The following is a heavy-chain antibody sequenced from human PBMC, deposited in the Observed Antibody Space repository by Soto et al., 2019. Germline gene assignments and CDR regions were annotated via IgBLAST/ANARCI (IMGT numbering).Heavy chain of an antibody. Sequence: NPSETLSLTCAVYGGSFSGYYWNWIRQPPGKRLEWIGEIDHSGYTNYNPSLKSRVTISVDTSKNQFSLRLTSVTAADTAVYYCARVRDWFDPWGQGTLVTVSS. J-gene: IGHJ5*02. CDR3: ARVRDWFDP. CDR2: IDHSGYT. D-gene: IGHD3-3*01. CDR1: GGSFSGYY. V-gene: IGHV4-34*01.